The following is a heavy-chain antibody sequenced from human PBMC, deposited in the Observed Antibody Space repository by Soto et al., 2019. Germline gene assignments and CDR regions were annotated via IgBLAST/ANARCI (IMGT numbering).Heavy chain of an antibody. V-gene: IGHV1-46*01. CDR3: ARDLKTTWGDYGSGSYYPNWFDP. CDR1: GYIFTNYY. CDR2: INPGGGAT. J-gene: IGHJ5*02. D-gene: IGHD3-10*01. Sequence: EASVKVSCKASGYIFTNYYIYWVRQAPGQGLEYIGIINPGGGATDYAQKFQGRVTMTRDTSTSTVYMELSSLRDEDTAVYYCARDLKTTWGDYGSGSYYPNWFDPWGQGTLVTGSS.